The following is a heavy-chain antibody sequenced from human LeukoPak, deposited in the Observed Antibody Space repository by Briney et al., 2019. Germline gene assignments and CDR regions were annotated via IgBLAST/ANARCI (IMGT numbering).Heavy chain of an antibody. D-gene: IGHD4-17*01. Sequence: GGSLRLSCAASGFTFSSHWMSWVRQAPGKGLEWVSAISGSGGSTYYADSVKGRFTISRDNSKNTLYLQMNSLRAEDTAVYYCAKDGMTTVTSDAFDIWGQGTMVTVSS. J-gene: IGHJ3*02. CDR1: GFTFSSHW. CDR3: AKDGMTTVTSDAFDI. V-gene: IGHV3-23*01. CDR2: ISGSGGST.